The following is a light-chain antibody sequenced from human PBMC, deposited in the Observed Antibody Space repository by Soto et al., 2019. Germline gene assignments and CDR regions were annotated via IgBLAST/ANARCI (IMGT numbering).Light chain of an antibody. CDR1: QGIDSY. J-gene: IGKJ5*01. V-gene: IGKV1-9*01. CDR3: QQLNIYPIT. Sequence: DIQLTQSPAFLSASVGDRVTITCRASQGIDSYLAWYQQKPGKAPNLLIYAASTLQSGVPSRFSGSGSGTEFTLTISSLQPEDFATYFCQQLNIYPITFGQGTRLEIK. CDR2: AAS.